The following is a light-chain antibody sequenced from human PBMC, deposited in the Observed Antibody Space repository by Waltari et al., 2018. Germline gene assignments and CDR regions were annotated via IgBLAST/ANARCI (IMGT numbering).Light chain of an antibody. V-gene: IGLV3-1*01. CDR3: QAWDSSTVV. CDR1: KLGDKY. Sequence: SYELTQPPSVSVSPGQTASITCSGDKLGDKYACWYQQKPGQSPVLVNYQDSKRSSGIPGRFSGSNSGNTATLTISGTQAMDEADYYCQAWDSSTVVFGGGTKLTVL. CDR2: QDS. J-gene: IGLJ2*01.